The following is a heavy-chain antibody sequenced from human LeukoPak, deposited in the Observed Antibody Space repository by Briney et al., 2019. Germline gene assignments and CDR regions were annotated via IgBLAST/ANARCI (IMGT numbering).Heavy chain of an antibody. CDR3: ARVDRAMLTVYYYYMDV. CDR1: GFTFSDYY. V-gene: IGHV3-11*04. J-gene: IGHJ6*03. D-gene: IGHD5-18*01. Sequence: PGGSLRLSCAASGFTFSDYYMSWIRQAPGKGLEWVSYISSSGSTIYYADSVKGRFTISRDNAKNSLYLQMNSLRAEDTAVYYCARVDRAMLTVYYYYMDVWGKGTTVIVSS. CDR2: ISSSGSTI.